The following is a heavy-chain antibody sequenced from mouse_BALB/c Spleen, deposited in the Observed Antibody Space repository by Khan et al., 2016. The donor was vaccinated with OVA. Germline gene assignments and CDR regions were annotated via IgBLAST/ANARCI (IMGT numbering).Heavy chain of an antibody. CDR2: INPRSG. Sequence: VQLQQSGAELARPGASVKMSCKASGYTFTSHTMHWIKQRPGQGLEWIGYINPRSGYNQKLNDKATLTADISSSTADMQMSSLTADDSAVYYCASRTTEYALAYWGQGTSVTVSS. J-gene: IGHJ4*01. D-gene: IGHD2-14*01. CDR1: GYTFTSHT. V-gene: IGHV1-4*01. CDR3: ASRTTEYALAY.